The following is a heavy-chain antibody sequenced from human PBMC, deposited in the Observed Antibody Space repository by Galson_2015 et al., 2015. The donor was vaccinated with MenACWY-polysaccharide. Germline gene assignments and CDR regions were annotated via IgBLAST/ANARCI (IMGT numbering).Heavy chain of an antibody. J-gene: IGHJ3*01. CDR1: GFTFSSYW. CDR2: IKTDGSST. V-gene: IGHV3-74*01. CDR3: ARDPHCGSGCSIHDAFDF. Sequence: SLRLSCAASGFTFSSYWMHWVRQAPGEGLVWVSRIKTDGSSTSYADSVKGRFTVSRDNAKNTVYLQMNSLRFEDTAVYYCARDPHCGSGCSIHDAFDFWGQGTKVTVSS. D-gene: IGHD2-21*02.